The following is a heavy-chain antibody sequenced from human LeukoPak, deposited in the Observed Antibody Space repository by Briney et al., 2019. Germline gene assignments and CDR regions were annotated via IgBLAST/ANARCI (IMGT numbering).Heavy chain of an antibody. CDR1: GYTFTSYY. V-gene: IGHV1-46*01. J-gene: IGHJ4*02. CDR3: ARGITVTTPPWY. D-gene: IGHD4-11*01. Sequence: ASVKVPCKASGYTFTSYYMHWVRQAPGQGLEWMGIINPSGGSTSYAQKFQGRVTMTRDMSTSTVYMELSSLRSEDTAVYYCARGITVTTPPWYWGQGTLVTVSS. CDR2: INPSGGST.